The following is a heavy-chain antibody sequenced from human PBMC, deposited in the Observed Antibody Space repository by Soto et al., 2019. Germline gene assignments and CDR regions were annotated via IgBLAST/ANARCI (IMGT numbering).Heavy chain of an antibody. V-gene: IGHV4-30-4*01. Sequence: SETLSLTCSVSGGSISSDDYYWSWIRQPPGKGLEWIGYIYYTGSTRYNPSLRSRLAISLDTSKNQFSLQLNSVSAADTAVYYCARDRSNSPDFFDYWGQGALVTVSS. CDR1: GGSISSDDYY. D-gene: IGHD6-6*01. CDR2: IYYTGST. J-gene: IGHJ4*02. CDR3: ARDRSNSPDFFDY.